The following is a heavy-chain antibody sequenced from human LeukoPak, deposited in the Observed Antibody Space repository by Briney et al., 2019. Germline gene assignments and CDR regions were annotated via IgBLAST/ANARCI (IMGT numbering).Heavy chain of an antibody. CDR1: GFTFGDYA. V-gene: IGHV3-49*03. D-gene: IGHD2-2*01. CDR3: TSRYCSSTSCFRDFDY. J-gene: IGHJ4*02. Sequence: GGSLRLSCTASGFTFGDYAMSWFRQAPGKGLGWVGFIRSKAYGGTTEYAASVKGRFTISRDDSKSIAYLQMNSLKTEDTAVYYCTSRYCSSTSCFRDFDYWGQGTLVTVSS. CDR2: IRSKAYGGTT.